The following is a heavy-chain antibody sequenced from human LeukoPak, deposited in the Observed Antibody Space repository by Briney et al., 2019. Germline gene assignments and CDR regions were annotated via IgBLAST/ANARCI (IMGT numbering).Heavy chain of an antibody. CDR3: ARQGSSWYQSMWYYFDY. D-gene: IGHD6-13*01. CDR1: GYSFTSYW. V-gene: IGHV5-51*01. J-gene: IGHJ4*02. Sequence: GESLKISCKGSGYSFTSYWIGWVRQMPGKGLEWMGIIYPGDSDTRYSPSFQGQVTISADKSISTAYLQWSSLKASDTAVYYCARQGSSWYQSMWYYFDYWGQGTLVTVSS. CDR2: IYPGDSDT.